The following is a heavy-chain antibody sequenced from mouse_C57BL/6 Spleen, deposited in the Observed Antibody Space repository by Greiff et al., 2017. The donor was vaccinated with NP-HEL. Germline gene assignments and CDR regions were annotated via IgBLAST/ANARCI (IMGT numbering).Heavy chain of an antibody. CDR2: IHPNSGST. D-gene: IGHD1-1*01. J-gene: IGHJ1*03. CDR1: GYTFTSYW. V-gene: IGHV1-64*01. Sequence: QVQLQQPGAELVKPGASVKLSCKASGYTFTSYWMHWVKQRPGQGLEWIGMIHPNSGSTNYNEKFKSKATLTVAKSSSTAYMQLSSLTSEDSAVYYCARGLYGSSPYWYFDVWGTGTTVTVSS. CDR3: ARGLYGSSPYWYFDV.